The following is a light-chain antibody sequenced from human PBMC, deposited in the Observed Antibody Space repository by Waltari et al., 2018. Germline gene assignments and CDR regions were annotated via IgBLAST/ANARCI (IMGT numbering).Light chain of an antibody. Sequence: QSALTQPASVSGSPGQSITISCTGTSSGVGGYNYVSLFQQHPGKAPKLIIYELRNRPLGVSERFSGSKSANTASLTISGLQSEDEAYYYCSSYSGSSTLILFGGGTKVTVL. J-gene: IGLJ2*01. V-gene: IGLV2-14*03. CDR3: SSYSGSSTLIL. CDR2: ELR. CDR1: SSGVGGYNY.